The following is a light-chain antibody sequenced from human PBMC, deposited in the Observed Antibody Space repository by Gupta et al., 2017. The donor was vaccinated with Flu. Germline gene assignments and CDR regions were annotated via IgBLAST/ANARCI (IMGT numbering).Light chain of an antibody. Sequence: SYALTQPPSVSVSPGQTATITCSGNTLSTQYTYWYQQKPGQAPLLVIFKDTERPSGIPERFSGSNSGTTVTLTISGVQAEDEAAYYCQSADNSGTYGVFGGGTKLTVL. CDR1: TLSTQY. J-gene: IGLJ3*02. V-gene: IGLV3-25*03. CDR3: QSADNSGTYGV. CDR2: KDT.